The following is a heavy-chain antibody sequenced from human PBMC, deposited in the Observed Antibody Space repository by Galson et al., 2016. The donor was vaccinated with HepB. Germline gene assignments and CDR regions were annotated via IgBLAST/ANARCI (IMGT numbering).Heavy chain of an antibody. CDR2: MIPKSGNT. CDR1: GYTFTSYD. J-gene: IGHJ4*02. CDR3: ARLDYDFWSGPSDY. Sequence: SVKVSCKASGYTFTSYDITWVRQAPGQGLEWMGWMIPKSGNTAYALKFQGRVTMTRDTSISTAYMELSSLRSEDTAVYYCARLDYDFWSGPSDYWGQGTLVTVSS. D-gene: IGHD3-3*01. V-gene: IGHV1-8*01.